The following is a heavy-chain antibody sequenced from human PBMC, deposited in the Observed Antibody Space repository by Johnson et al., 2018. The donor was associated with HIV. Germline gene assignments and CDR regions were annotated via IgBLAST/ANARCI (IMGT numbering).Heavy chain of an antibody. CDR3: AKDVELHGAFDI. CDR1: GFTFSSYG. V-gene: IGHV3-30*18. Sequence: QMLLVESGGGVVQPGRSLRLSCAASGFTFSSYGMHWVRQAPGKGLEWVAVISYDGSNKYYADSVKGRFTISRDNSKNTLYLQMNSLRAEDTAVYYCAKDVELHGAFDIWGQGTMVTGSS. D-gene: IGHD1-26*01. CDR2: ISYDGSNK. J-gene: IGHJ3*02.